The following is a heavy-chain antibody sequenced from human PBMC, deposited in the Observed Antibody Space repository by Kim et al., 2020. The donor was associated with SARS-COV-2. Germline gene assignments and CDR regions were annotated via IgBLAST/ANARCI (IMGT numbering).Heavy chain of an antibody. D-gene: IGHD5-18*01. CDR1: GYTFTSYY. Sequence: ASVKVSCKASGYTFTSYYMHWVRQAPGQGLEWMGIINPSGGSTSYAQKFQGRVTMTRDTSTSTVYMELSSLRSEDTAVYYCARVRGVDTAMVTGFYFDYWGQGTLVTVSS. CDR3: ARVRGVDTAMVTGFYFDY. CDR2: INPSGGST. J-gene: IGHJ4*02. V-gene: IGHV1-46*01.